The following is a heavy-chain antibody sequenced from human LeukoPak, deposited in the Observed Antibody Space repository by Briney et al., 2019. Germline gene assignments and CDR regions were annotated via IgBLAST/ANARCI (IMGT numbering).Heavy chain of an antibody. V-gene: IGHV3-7*01. Sequence: GGSLRLSCAASGFTFSSYWMSWVRQAPGKGLEWVANIKQDGSEKYYVDSVKGRFTISRDNAKNSLYLQMNSLRAEDTAVYYCARSCGGDCDAFDIWGQGTMVTVSS. CDR3: ARSCGGDCDAFDI. CDR1: GFTFSSYW. D-gene: IGHD2-21*02. CDR2: IKQDGSEK. J-gene: IGHJ3*02.